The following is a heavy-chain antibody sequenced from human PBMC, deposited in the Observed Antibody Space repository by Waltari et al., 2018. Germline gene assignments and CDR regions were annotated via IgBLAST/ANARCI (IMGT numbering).Heavy chain of an antibody. CDR3: ARDTIFGVVIIKEGAFDI. J-gene: IGHJ3*02. D-gene: IGHD3-3*01. Sequence: QVQLVQSGAEVKKPGSSVKVSCKASGCTFSSYAISWVRQAPGQGLEWMGGIIPIFGTANYAQKFQGRVTITADKSTSTAYMELSSLRSEDTAVYYCARDTIFGVVIIKEGAFDIWGQGTMVTVSS. CDR2: IIPIFGTA. CDR1: GCTFSSYA. V-gene: IGHV1-69*14.